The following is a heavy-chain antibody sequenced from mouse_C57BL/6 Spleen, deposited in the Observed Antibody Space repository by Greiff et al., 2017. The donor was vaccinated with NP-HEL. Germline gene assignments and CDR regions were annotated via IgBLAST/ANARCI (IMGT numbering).Heavy chain of an antibody. Sequence: QVQLQQPGTELVKPGASVKLSCKASGYTFTSYWMHWVKQRPGQGLEWIGNINPSNGGPNYNEQFKSKATLTVDKSSSTAYMQLSSLTSEDSAVYYCARGIYDGYYYYAMDYWGQGTSVTVSS. CDR1: GYTFTSYW. D-gene: IGHD2-3*01. CDR3: ARGIYDGYYYYAMDY. V-gene: IGHV1-53*01. J-gene: IGHJ4*01. CDR2: INPSNGGP.